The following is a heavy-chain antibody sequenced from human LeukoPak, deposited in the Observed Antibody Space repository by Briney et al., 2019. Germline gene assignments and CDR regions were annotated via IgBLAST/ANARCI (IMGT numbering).Heavy chain of an antibody. CDR2: ISGNGGSI. CDR1: GFTFSNYA. Sequence: GGSLRLSCAASGFTFSNYAMSWVRQAPGKGLEWVSTISGNGGSIWYADSVKGRFTISRDNSKNTLCLQMNSLRAEDTAVYYCAREPLQEGYFDYWGQGTLVTVSS. J-gene: IGHJ4*02. D-gene: IGHD1-26*01. CDR3: AREPLQEGYFDY. V-gene: IGHV3-23*01.